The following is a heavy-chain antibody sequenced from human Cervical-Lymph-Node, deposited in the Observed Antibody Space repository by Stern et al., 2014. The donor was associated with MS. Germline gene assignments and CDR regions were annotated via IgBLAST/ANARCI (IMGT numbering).Heavy chain of an antibody. CDR1: GGTFSSYA. CDR3: ARVHCSGGSCYYYYGMDV. Sequence: VQLVESGAEVKKPGSSVKVSCKASGGTFSSYAISWVRQAPGQGLEWMGGIIPIFGTAHYAQKVQGRVTIPADESTSTAYMELSSLRSEDTAVYYCARVHCSGGSCYYYYGMDVWGQGTTVTVSS. CDR2: IIPIFGTA. D-gene: IGHD2-15*01. V-gene: IGHV1-69*01. J-gene: IGHJ6*02.